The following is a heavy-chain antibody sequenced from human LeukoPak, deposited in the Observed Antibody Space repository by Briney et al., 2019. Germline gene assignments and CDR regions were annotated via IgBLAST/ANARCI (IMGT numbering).Heavy chain of an antibody. D-gene: IGHD3-10*01. CDR1: GFTVSSNY. CDR2: IYSGGST. Sequence: PGGSLRLSCAASGFTVSSNYMSWVRQAPGKGLEWVSVIYSGGSTYYADSVKGRFTISRDNSKNTLYLQMNSLRAEDTAVYYCARGAPYYYGSGSYYDYWGQGTLVTVSS. J-gene: IGHJ4*02. V-gene: IGHV3-53*01. CDR3: ARGAPYYYGSGSYYDY.